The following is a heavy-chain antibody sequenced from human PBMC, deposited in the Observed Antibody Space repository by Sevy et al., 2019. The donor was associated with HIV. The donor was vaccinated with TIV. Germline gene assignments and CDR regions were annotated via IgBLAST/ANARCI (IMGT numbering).Heavy chain of an antibody. CDR2: ISYDGSSE. CDR3: ARDLRPNYWYFDV. J-gene: IGHJ2*01. V-gene: IGHV3-30-3*01. Sequence: GGSLRLSCAASGFTFTNYALHWIRQAPGKGLEWVAIISYDGSSEYYAGSVKGRFTISRDNSKNTLYLQMNSLRPDDTAVYYCARDLRPNYWYFDVWGRGTLVTVSS. CDR1: GFTFTNYA.